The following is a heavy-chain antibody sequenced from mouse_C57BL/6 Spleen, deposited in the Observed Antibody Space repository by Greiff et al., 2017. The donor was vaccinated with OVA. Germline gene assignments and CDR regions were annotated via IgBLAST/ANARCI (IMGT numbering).Heavy chain of an antibody. CDR1: GYAFRSSW. V-gene: IGHV1-82*01. D-gene: IGHD3-2*02. Sequence: QVQLKQSGPELVKPGASVKISCKASGYAFRSSWMNWVKQRPGKGLEWIGRIYPGDGDTNYNGKFKGKATLTADKSSSTAYMQLSSLTSEDSAVYFCAREAQATTWFAYWGQGTLVTVSA. J-gene: IGHJ3*01. CDR3: AREAQATTWFAY. CDR2: IYPGDGDT.